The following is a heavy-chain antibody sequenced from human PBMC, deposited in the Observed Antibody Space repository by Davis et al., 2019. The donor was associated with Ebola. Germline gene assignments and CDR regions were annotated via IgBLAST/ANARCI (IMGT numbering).Heavy chain of an antibody. Sequence: SVKVSCKASGGTFSSYAISWVRQAPGQGLEWMGGIIPIFGTANYAQKFQGRVTITADESTSTAYMELSSLRSEDTAVYYCARDTHNIVVVPAARYYYYYGMDVWGQGTTVTVSS. D-gene: IGHD2-2*01. CDR1: GGTFSSYA. V-gene: IGHV1-69*13. CDR3: ARDTHNIVVVPAARYYYYYGMDV. J-gene: IGHJ6*02. CDR2: IIPIFGTA.